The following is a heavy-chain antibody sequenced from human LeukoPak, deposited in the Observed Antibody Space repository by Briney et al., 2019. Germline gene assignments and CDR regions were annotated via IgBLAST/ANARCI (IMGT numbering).Heavy chain of an antibody. CDR2: IYYSGST. CDR3: ARVVPDGSGSY. D-gene: IGHD3-10*01. Sequence: PSETLSLTCTVSGGSISSSSYYWGWIRQPPGKGLEWIGSIYYSGSTYYNPSLKSRVTISVDTSKNQFSLKLSSVTAADTAVYYCARVVPDGSGSYWGQGTLVTVSS. CDR1: GGSISSSSYY. V-gene: IGHV4-39*01. J-gene: IGHJ4*02.